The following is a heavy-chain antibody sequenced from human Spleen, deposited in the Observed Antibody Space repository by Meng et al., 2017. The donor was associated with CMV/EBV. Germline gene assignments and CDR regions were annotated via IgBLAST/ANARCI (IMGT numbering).Heavy chain of an antibody. CDR2: ISYDGSNK. J-gene: IGHJ4*02. CDR1: GFTFSSYA. V-gene: IGHV3-30-3*01. D-gene: IGHD4-17*01. Sequence: QVQLVESGXGAVEPGXAVRLSCAASGFTFSSYAMHWVLQAPGKGLEWVAVISYDGSNKYYADSVKGRFTISRDNSKNTLYLQMNSLRAEDTAVYYCAVDYGDYRYWGPGTLVTVSS. CDR3: AVDYGDYRY.